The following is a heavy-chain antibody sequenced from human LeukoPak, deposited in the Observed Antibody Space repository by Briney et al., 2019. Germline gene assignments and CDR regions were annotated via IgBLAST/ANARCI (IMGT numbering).Heavy chain of an antibody. D-gene: IGHD6-6*01. CDR2: IYIDGSST. J-gene: IGHJ4*02. Sequence: PGGSLRLSCTASGFIFSSYWMHWVRQAPGKGLVWVSRIYIDGSSTSYADSVKGRFIISRDNAKNTLYLQMNSLRAEDTAVYYCVRGKYSSDYWGQGTVVTVSS. CDR1: GFIFSSYW. CDR3: VRGKYSSDY. V-gene: IGHV3-74*01.